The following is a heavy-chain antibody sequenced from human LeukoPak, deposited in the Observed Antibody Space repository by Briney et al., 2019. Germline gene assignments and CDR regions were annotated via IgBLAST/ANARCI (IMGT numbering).Heavy chain of an antibody. CDR3: AKEPTGDNSVDY. CDR1: GASIRRSVYY. CDR2: IFYSGDT. Sequence: SETLSLTCTVSGASIRRSVYYWGWFRQPPGKGLEWIAPIFYSGDTYYNLSLKSRVTISVAMSKNQVSLELSFGAAADTAVYYCAKEPTGDNSVDYGGQGTLVTVSS. J-gene: IGHJ4*02. D-gene: IGHD7-27*01. V-gene: IGHV4-39*07.